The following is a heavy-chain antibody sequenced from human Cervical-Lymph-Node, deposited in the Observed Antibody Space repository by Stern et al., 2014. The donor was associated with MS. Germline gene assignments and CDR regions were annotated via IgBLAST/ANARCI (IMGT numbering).Heavy chain of an antibody. V-gene: IGHV3-73*01. D-gene: IGHD6-6*01. Sequence: EMQLVESGGGLVQPGGSLKLACAASGFTLSGSVMHWVRQASGKGLEWVGRIRTKTNSYATAYTASVRGRFTISRDDSKNMAYLQMNSLRIEDTAVYYCSGSSSGIDYWGQGTLVTVSS. J-gene: IGHJ4*02. CDR2: IRTKTNSYAT. CDR3: SGSSSGIDY. CDR1: GFTLSGSV.